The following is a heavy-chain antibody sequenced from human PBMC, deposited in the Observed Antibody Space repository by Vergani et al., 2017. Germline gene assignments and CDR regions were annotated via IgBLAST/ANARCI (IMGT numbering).Heavy chain of an antibody. CDR2: IDWDDDT. CDR1: GFSLTTYGMR. CDR3: ARTLSDSRGYYLDY. Sequence: QVTLKESGPALVIPTQTLTLTCTFSGFSLTTYGMRVSWIRQPPGKALEWLARIDWDDDTYYRTSLRTRLTISKDTFKNQVALTMTNMDPVDTATYYCARTLSDSRGYYLDYWGQGTLVTVSS. D-gene: IGHD3-22*01. J-gene: IGHJ4*02. V-gene: IGHV2-70*04.